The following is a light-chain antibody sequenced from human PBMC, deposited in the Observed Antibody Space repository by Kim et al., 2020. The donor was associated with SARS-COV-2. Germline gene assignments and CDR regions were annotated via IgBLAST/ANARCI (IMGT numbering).Light chain of an antibody. V-gene: IGLV1-40*01. Sequence: QRFTTSCIGTRPNSGAGYDVHWYQQLPGAAPTLLIYSNDQRPAGIPDRFSASKSATSASLAIAGLQAEDEADYYCQSYDSSLSGFFFGTGTKVTVL. CDR1: RPNSGAGYD. CDR2: SND. CDR3: QSYDSSLSGFF. J-gene: IGLJ1*01.